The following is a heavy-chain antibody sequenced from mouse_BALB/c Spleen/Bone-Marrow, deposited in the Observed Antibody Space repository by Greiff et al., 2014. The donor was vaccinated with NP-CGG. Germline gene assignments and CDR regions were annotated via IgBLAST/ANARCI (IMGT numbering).Heavy chain of an antibody. J-gene: IGHJ3*01. V-gene: IGHV1-9*01. Sequence: QVQLQQSGAELMKPGASVKISCKATGYTFSSYWIEWVKQRPGHGLEWIGEILPGSCSTNYNEKFKGKATFTADTSSNTAYMQLSSLTSEDSAVYYCARRGISWFAYWGQGTLVTVSA. CDR1: GYTFSSYW. CDR3: ARRGISWFAY. CDR2: ILPGSCST.